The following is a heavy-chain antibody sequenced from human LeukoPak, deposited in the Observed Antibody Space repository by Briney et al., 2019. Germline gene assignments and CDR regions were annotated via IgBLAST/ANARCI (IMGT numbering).Heavy chain of an antibody. D-gene: IGHD3-10*01. Sequence: GESLKISCKGSGYSFTTYWIGWVRQMPGKGLEWMAIMYPGDSDTRYSPSFQGQVTISADKSTSTAYLQWSTLKASDTAIYYCARHRGSGSSYFYYYGLDVWGQGTTVTVSS. J-gene: IGHJ6*02. V-gene: IGHV5-51*01. CDR1: GYSFTTYW. CDR2: MYPGDSDT. CDR3: ARHRGSGSSYFYYYGLDV.